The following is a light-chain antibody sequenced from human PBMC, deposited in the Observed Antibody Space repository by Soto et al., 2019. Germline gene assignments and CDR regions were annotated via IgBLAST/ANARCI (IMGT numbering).Light chain of an antibody. V-gene: IGLV2-14*03. CDR3: ASYASNTFFNV. J-gene: IGLJ1*01. CDR1: RTDVADGYDY. CDR2: DVS. Sequence: QSVLTQPASVSGSPGQSIAISCTGVRTDVADGYDYVSWYQQHPGQAPQLIIYDVSNRPSGVSDRFSGSKSGNTASLTISGLQAEDFSEYYCASYASNTFFNVFSSGTKFTVL.